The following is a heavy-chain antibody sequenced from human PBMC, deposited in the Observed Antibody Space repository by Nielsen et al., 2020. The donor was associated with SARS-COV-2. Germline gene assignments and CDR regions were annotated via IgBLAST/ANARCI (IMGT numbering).Heavy chain of an antibody. CDR1: GGTFSSYA. CDR3: ARAMVRGVPSDFDY. CDR2: IIPIFGTA. J-gene: IGHJ4*02. Sequence: SLKVSCKASGGTFSSYAISWVRQAPGQGLEWMGGIIPIFGTANYAQKFQGRVTITADESTSTAYMELSSLRSEDTAVYYCARAMVRGVPSDFDYWGQGTLVTVSS. D-gene: IGHD3-10*01. V-gene: IGHV1-69*13.